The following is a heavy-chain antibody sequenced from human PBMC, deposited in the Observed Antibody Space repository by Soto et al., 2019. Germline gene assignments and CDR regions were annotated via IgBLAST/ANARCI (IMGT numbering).Heavy chain of an antibody. J-gene: IGHJ5*02. Sequence: QVQLVQSGAEVKKPGASVKVSCKASGYTFTSYGISWVRQAPGQGLEWMGWISAYNGNTNYAQKLQGRVTMNTDPSTSTASIELRSLGSDDTAVYYCARTGSSWYSGGVGWFDPWGQGTLVTVSS. D-gene: IGHD6-13*01. CDR3: ARTGSSWYSGGVGWFDP. CDR1: GYTFTSYG. V-gene: IGHV1-18*01. CDR2: ISAYNGNT.